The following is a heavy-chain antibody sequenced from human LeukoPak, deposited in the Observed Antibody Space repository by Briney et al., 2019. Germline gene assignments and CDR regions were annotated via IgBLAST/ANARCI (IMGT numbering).Heavy chain of an antibody. Sequence: GASVKVSCKASGGTFSSYAISWVRQAPGQGPEWTGGIIPIFGTANYAQKFQGRVTITTDESTSTAYMELSSLRSEDTAVYYCARTSGNWFDPWGQGTLVTVSS. CDR1: GGTFSSYA. CDR2: IIPIFGTA. D-gene: IGHD1-26*01. CDR3: ARTSGNWFDP. V-gene: IGHV1-69*05. J-gene: IGHJ5*02.